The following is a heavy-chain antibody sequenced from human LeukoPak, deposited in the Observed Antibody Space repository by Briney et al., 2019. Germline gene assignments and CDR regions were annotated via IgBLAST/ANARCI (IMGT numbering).Heavy chain of an antibody. Sequence: SPGGSLRLSCAASGFTFSNAWMSWVRQAPGKGLEWVGRIKSKTDGGTTDYAAPVKGRFTISRDDSKNTLYLQMNSLKTEDTAVYYCTTAPPIIRHYGMDVWGQGTTVTVSS. CDR2: IKSKTDGGTT. D-gene: IGHD5-24*01. V-gene: IGHV3-15*01. CDR3: TTAPPIIRHYGMDV. CDR1: GFTFSNAW. J-gene: IGHJ6*02.